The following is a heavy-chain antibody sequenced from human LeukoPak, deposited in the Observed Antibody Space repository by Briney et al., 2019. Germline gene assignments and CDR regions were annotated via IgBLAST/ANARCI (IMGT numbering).Heavy chain of an antibody. V-gene: IGHV3-7*01. J-gene: IGHJ4*02. CDR3: ARGGYSFDY. Sequence: SGGSLRLSCGASGFSFTGYWMTWVREAPGKGLEWVARLHPDGSERNYVGSVEGRFTAFGDNAKSSLFLQMHSLRVEDTAVYYCARGGYSFDYLGQGTLVTVSS. CDR2: LHPDGSER. CDR1: GFSFTGYW. D-gene: IGHD5-12*01.